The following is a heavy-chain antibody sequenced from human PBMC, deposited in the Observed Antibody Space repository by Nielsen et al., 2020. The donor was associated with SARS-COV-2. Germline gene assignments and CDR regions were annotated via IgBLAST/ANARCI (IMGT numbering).Heavy chain of an antibody. J-gene: IGHJ4*02. D-gene: IGHD3-3*01. Sequence: SLKISCAASGFTLRNYGMHWVRQAPGKGLEWVAVISYDGNKNYYADSVKGRFTISRDNSKNTLYLQMNSLRAEDTAVYYCAKAPSRFLEWLFGDYWGQGTLVTVSS. CDR3: AKAPSRFLEWLFGDY. CDR1: GFTLRNYG. CDR2: ISYDGNKN. V-gene: IGHV3-30*18.